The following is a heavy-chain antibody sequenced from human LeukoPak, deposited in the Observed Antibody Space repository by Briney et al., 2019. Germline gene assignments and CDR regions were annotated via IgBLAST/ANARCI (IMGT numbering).Heavy chain of an antibody. V-gene: IGHV3-30*19. J-gene: IGHJ5*02. CDR3: AREVGIVVVTRWFDP. CDR1: GFTFSSYG. Sequence: GGSLRLSCAASGFTFSSYGMHWVRQAPGKGLEWVAVIWYDGSNKYYADSVKGRFTISRDNSKNTLYLQMNSLRAEDTAVYYCAREVGIVVVTRWFDPWGQGTLVTVSS. CDR2: IWYDGSNK. D-gene: IGHD3-22*01.